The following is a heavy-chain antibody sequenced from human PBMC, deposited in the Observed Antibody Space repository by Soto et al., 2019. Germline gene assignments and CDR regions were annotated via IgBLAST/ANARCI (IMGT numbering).Heavy chain of an antibody. J-gene: IGHJ6*03. Sequence: PSQTLSLTCAISGDSVSSNSAAWNWIRQSPSRGLEWLGRTYYRSKWYNDYAVSVKSRITINPDTSKNQFSLQLNSVTPEDTAVYYCAREGVYYYGSGSYYIKDYYYYYMDVWGKGTTVTVSS. CDR1: GDSVSSNSAA. D-gene: IGHD3-10*01. CDR3: AREGVYYYGSGSYYIKDYYYYYMDV. CDR2: TYYRSKWYN. V-gene: IGHV6-1*01.